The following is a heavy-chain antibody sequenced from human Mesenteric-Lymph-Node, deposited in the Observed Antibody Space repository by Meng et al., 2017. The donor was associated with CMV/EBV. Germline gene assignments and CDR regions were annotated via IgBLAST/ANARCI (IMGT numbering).Heavy chain of an antibody. D-gene: IGHD2-2*01. Sequence: GGSLRLSCAASGFTFSSYAMSWVRQAPGKGLEWVSAISGSGGSTYYADSVKGRFTISRDNSKNTLFLQMNSLRVEDTAVYHCAKDRGYCTSTSCRGFHYYGMDVWGQGTTVTVSS. CDR1: GFTFSSYA. V-gene: IGHV3-23*01. CDR2: ISGSGGST. J-gene: IGHJ6*02. CDR3: AKDRGYCTSTSCRGFHYYGMDV.